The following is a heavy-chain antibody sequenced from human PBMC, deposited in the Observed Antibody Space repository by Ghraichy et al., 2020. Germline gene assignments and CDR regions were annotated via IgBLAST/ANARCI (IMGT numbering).Heavy chain of an antibody. V-gene: IGHV3-15*01. D-gene: IGHD3-10*01. CDR3: TTDPGFPMVRGVITSAT. J-gene: IGHJ4*02. Sequence: LSLTCAASGFTFSNAWMSWVRQAPGKGLEWVGRIKSKTDGGTTDYAAPVKGRFTISRDDSKNTLYLQMNSLKTEDTAVYYCTTDPGFPMVRGVITSATGGQGTLVTVSS. CDR1: GFTFSNAW. CDR2: IKSKTDGGTT.